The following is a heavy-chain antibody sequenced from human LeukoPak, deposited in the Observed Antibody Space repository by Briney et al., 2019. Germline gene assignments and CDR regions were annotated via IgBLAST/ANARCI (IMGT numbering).Heavy chain of an antibody. CDR1: GGSISSYY. CDR3: ARGNSDRFPPYMDY. Sequence: SSETLSLTCTVSGGSISSYYWSWIRQPPGKGLEWIGYIYYSGSTNYNPSLKSRVTISVDTSKNQISLRLSSVTAADTAIYYCARGNSDRFPPYMDYWGQGILVIVSS. J-gene: IGHJ4*02. CDR2: IYYSGST. D-gene: IGHD4-23*01. V-gene: IGHV4-59*08.